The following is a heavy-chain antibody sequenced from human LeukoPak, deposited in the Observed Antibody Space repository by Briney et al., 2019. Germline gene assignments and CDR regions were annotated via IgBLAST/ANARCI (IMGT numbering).Heavy chain of an antibody. D-gene: IGHD3-10*02. CDR1: GGSISSGDYY. J-gene: IGHJ5*02. CDR2: IYYSGST. CDR3: ARDCSGATYHHRTPHNWFDP. Sequence: SQTLSLTYTVSGGSISSGDYYWSWIRQPPGKGLEWIGYIYYSGSTYYNPSLKSRVAISVDTSKNQFSLKLSSVTAADTAVYYCARDCSGATYHHRTPHNWFDPWGQGTLVTVSS. V-gene: IGHV4-30-4*01.